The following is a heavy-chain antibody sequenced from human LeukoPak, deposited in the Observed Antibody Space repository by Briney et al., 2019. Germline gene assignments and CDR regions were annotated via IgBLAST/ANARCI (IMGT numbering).Heavy chain of an antibody. Sequence: PSETLSLTCTVSGGSISSSSYYWGWIRQPPGKGLEWIGNTYYSGSTSYNPSLKSRVTTSVDTSKNQFSLRLSSVTAADTAVYYCARVRSTSWFDSWGQGTLVTVSS. CDR1: GGSISSSSYY. V-gene: IGHV4-39*07. CDR2: TYYSGST. CDR3: ARVRSTSWFDS. J-gene: IGHJ5*01. D-gene: IGHD1-26*01.